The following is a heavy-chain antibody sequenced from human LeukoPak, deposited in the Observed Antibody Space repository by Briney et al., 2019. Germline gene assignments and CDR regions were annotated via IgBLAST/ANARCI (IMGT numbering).Heavy chain of an antibody. CDR2: IYSGGST. Sequence: GGSLRLSCAASGFTVSSNYMSWVRQAPGKGLEWVSVIYSGGSTYYADSVKGRFTISRDNSKNTLYLQMNSLRAEDTAVYYCARDSRYYGSGSNWFDPWGQGTLVTVSS. D-gene: IGHD3-10*01. V-gene: IGHV3-66*01. CDR1: GFTVSSNY. J-gene: IGHJ5*02. CDR3: ARDSRYYGSGSNWFDP.